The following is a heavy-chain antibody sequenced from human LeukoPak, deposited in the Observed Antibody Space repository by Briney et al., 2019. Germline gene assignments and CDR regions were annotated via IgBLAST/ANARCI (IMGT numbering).Heavy chain of an antibody. V-gene: IGHV3-23*01. CDR3: AATIFGVAHLRYYYGMDV. Sequence: GGSLRLSCAASGFTFSSYAMSWVRQAPGKGLEWVSAISGSGGSTYYADSVKGRFTISRDNSKNTLYLQMNSLRAEDTAVYYCAATIFGVAHLRYYYGMDVWGQGTTVTVSS. CDR1: GFTFSSYA. J-gene: IGHJ6*02. D-gene: IGHD3-3*01. CDR2: ISGSGGST.